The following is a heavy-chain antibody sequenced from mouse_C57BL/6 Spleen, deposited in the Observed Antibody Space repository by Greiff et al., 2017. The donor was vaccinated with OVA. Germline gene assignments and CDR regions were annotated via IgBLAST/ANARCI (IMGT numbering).Heavy chain of an antibody. Sequence: QVQLKQPGAELVRPGSSVKLSCKASGYTFTSYWMHWVKQRPIQGLEWIGNIDPSDSETHYNQKFKDKATLTVDKSSSTAYMQLSSLTSEDSAVYYCARSPYDHAWFAYWGQGTLVTVSA. V-gene: IGHV1-52*01. CDR2: IDPSDSET. J-gene: IGHJ3*01. CDR3: ARSPYDHAWFAY. D-gene: IGHD2-4*01. CDR1: GYTFTSYW.